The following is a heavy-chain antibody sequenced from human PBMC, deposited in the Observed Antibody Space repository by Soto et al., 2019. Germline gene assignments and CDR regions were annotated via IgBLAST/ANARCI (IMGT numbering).Heavy chain of an antibody. V-gene: IGHV5-51*01. Sequence: PGESLKISCKGSGYSFTSYWIGWVRQMPGKGLEWMGIIYPGDSDTRYSPSFQGQVTISADKSISTAYLQWSSLKASDTAMYYCARHVFVRVTWNGPVWWFDPWGQGTLVTVSS. CDR2: IYPGDSDT. J-gene: IGHJ5*02. CDR1: GYSFTSYW. D-gene: IGHD1-1*01. CDR3: ARHVFVRVTWNGPVWWFDP.